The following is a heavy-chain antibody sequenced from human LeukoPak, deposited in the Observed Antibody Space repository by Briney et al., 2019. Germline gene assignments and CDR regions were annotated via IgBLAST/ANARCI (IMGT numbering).Heavy chain of an antibody. CDR2: ISAYNGNT. J-gene: IGHJ4*02. CDR1: GYTFTSYG. D-gene: IGHD2-2*02. V-gene: IGHV1-18*01. Sequence: ASVKVSCKAPGYTFTSYGISWVRQAPGQGLEWMGWISAYNGNTNYAQKLQGRVTMTTDASTSTAYVELRSLRSDDTAVYYCARTQTATAIRSFDYWGQGTLVTVSS. CDR3: ARTQTATAIRSFDY.